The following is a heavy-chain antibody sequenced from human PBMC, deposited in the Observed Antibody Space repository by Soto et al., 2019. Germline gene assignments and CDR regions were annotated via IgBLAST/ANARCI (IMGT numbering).Heavy chain of an antibody. Sequence: QLQLQESGSGLVKPSQTLSLTCAVSGGSISSGGYSWSWIRQPPGKGLEWIGYIYHSGSTYYNPSLKSRVPKSVDRSKNQFSLKPSSVTAPDHAGDYRARVPPPWGQGTLVTVSS. V-gene: IGHV4-30-2*01. J-gene: IGHJ5*02. CDR3: ARVPPP. CDR2: IYHSGST. CDR1: GGSISSGGYS.